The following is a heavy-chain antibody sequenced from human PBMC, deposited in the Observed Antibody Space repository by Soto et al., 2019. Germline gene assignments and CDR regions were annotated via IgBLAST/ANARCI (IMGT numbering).Heavy chain of an antibody. V-gene: IGHV4-34*01. D-gene: IGHD3-22*01. CDR1: GGSFSGYY. CDR2: INHSGST. CDR3: ARIIVVAVIDY. J-gene: IGHJ4*02. Sequence: QVQLQQWGAGLLKPSETLSLTCAVYGGSFSGYYWSWIRQPPGKGLEWIGEINHSGSTNYNPSLKSRVTISVDTSKNQFSLKLSSVTAADTAVYYCARIIVVAVIDYWGQGTLVTVSS.